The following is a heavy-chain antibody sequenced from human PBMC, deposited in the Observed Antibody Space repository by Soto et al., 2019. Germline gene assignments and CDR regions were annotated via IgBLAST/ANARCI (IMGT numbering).Heavy chain of an antibody. CDR3: ARRGSGSYYDY. Sequence: EVQLLESGGGLVQPGGSLRLSCAASGFTFSSDAMRWVRQAPGKGLEWVSAISGSGGSTYYAVSVKGRFTISRDNSKNTLYLQMNSRRAEDMAVCSCARRGSGSYYDYWGQGTLVTVSS. D-gene: IGHD1-26*01. J-gene: IGHJ4*02. CDR2: ISGSGGST. CDR1: GFTFSSDA. V-gene: IGHV3-23*01.